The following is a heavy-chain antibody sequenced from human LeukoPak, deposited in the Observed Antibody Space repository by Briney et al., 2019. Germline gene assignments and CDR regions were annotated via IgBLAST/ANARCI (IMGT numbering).Heavy chain of an antibody. CDR2: ISYDGSNK. V-gene: IGHV3-30*18. J-gene: IGHJ4*02. CDR1: GFTFSSYG. Sequence: GGSLRLSCAASGFTFSSYGMHWVRQAPGKGLEWVAVISYDGSNKYYADSVKGRFTISRDNSKNTLYLQMNSLRAEDTAVYYCAKDKGYYYDSSGYYDYWGQGTLVTVSS. CDR3: AKDKGYYYDSSGYYDY. D-gene: IGHD3-22*01.